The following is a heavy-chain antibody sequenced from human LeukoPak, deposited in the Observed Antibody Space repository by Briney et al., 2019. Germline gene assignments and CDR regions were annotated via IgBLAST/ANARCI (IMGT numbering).Heavy chain of an antibody. CDR3: AREFLRRGQLDYYYGMDV. D-gene: IGHD6-6*01. J-gene: IGHJ6*02. CDR2: IWYDGSNK. Sequence: GGSLRLSCAASGFTFSSYGMHWVRQAPGKGLEWVAVIWYDGSNKYYADSVKGRFTISRDNSKNTLYLQMNSLRAEDTAVYYCAREFLRRGQLDYYYGMDVWGQGTTVTVSS. CDR1: GFTFSSYG. V-gene: IGHV3-33*01.